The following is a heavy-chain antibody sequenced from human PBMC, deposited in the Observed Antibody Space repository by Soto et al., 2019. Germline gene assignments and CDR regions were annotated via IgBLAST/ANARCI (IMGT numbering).Heavy chain of an antibody. CDR1: GFSLSTSGVG. CDR2: IYWDDDK. Sequence: SGPTLVNPTQTLTLTCTFSGFSLSTSGVGVGWIRQPPGKALEWLALIYWDDDKRYSPSLKSRLTITKDTSKNQVVLTMTNMDPVDTATYYRAHSERSMVRGVIKSVTWGQGTLVTVSS. J-gene: IGHJ4*02. CDR3: AHSERSMVRGVIKSVT. D-gene: IGHD3-10*01. V-gene: IGHV2-5*02.